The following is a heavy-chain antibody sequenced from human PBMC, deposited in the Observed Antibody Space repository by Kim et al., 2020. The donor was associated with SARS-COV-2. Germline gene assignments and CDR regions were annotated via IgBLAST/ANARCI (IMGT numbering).Heavy chain of an antibody. Sequence: SETLSLTCSVSGGSISSYFYYWAWIRQAPGKGLEWIASIYYSGSPLYNSSLKSRVTISADTSKEEFSLRLSSVTASDTAVYFCARQIDPIISTGWYFDSWGQGILGTVPS. V-gene: IGHV4-39*01. J-gene: IGHJ4*02. CDR1: GGSISSYFYY. CDR2: IYYSGSP. D-gene: IGHD3-9*01. CDR3: ARQIDPIISTGWYFDS.